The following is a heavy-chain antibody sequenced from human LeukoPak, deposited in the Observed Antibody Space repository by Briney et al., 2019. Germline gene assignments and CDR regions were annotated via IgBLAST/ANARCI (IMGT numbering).Heavy chain of an antibody. V-gene: IGHV3-23*01. CDR2: ISSSAVSS. J-gene: IGHJ4*02. CDR3: AKDMGSRATNFDY. Sequence: GSLRLSCAASGLTFSNYAISWVRQAPGKGLEWVSSISSSAVSSYYADSVKGRFTISRDNPKNTLYLQMNSLTAEDTAVYYCAKDMGSRATNFDYWGQGTLVTVSS. CDR1: GLTFSNYA. D-gene: IGHD1-1*01.